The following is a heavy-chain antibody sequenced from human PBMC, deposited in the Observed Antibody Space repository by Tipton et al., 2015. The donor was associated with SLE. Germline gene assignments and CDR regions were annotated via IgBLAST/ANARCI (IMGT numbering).Heavy chain of an antibody. D-gene: IGHD1-26*01. CDR3: AKDRWWSGTYGGTFDY. CDR2: ITTSGDDT. V-gene: IGHV3-23*01. CDR1: GFTFSSYA. Sequence: GSLRLSCAASGFTFSSYAMSWVRQTSGRGLEWVSAITTSGDDTYYADSVKGRFTISRDNSKNTLYLQMNGLTTEDTGVYYCAKDRWWSGTYGGTFDYWGQGTLVTVSS. J-gene: IGHJ4*02.